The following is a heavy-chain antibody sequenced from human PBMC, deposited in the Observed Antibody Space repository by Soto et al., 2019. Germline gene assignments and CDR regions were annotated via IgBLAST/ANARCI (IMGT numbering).Heavy chain of an antibody. CDR3: ATQSSVAGPTYQYYGLDV. Sequence: PWESLKISCKGSGYSFTSYWIGWVRQMPGKGLEWMGIISPGDSDIRYSPSFQGQVTISADKSISTAYLQWSSLKASDTAMYYCATQSSVAGPTYQYYGLDVWGQGTTVTVSS. V-gene: IGHV5-51*01. J-gene: IGHJ6*02. D-gene: IGHD6-19*01. CDR2: ISPGDSDI. CDR1: GYSFTSYW.